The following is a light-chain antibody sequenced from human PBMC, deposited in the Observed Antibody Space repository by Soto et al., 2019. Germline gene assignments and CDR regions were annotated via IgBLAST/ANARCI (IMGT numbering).Light chain of an antibody. CDR3: FSFTSTNTHV. V-gene: IGLV2-23*01. CDR2: ETS. J-gene: IGLJ1*01. Sequence: QSVLTQPDSVSGSPGQSVTISCTGTSSDFGSYKLVSWYQHHPGKVPKVIIYETSKRPSGVSDRFSASKSGNTASLTISGLQAEDEADYYCFSFTSTNTHVFGSGTKVTVL. CDR1: SSDFGSYKL.